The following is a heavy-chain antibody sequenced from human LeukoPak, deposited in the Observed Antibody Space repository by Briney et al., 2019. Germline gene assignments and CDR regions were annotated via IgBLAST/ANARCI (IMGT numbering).Heavy chain of an antibody. CDR3: ATPNYDSSGYYPEYFQH. D-gene: IGHD3-22*01. Sequence: GESLKISCKGSGYSFTSYWIGWVRQMPGKGLEWMGIIYPGDSDTRYSPSFQGQVTISADKSVSTAYLQWSSLKASDTDMYYCATPNYDSSGYYPEYFQHWGQGTLVTVSS. CDR2: IYPGDSDT. CDR1: GYSFTSYW. V-gene: IGHV5-51*01. J-gene: IGHJ1*01.